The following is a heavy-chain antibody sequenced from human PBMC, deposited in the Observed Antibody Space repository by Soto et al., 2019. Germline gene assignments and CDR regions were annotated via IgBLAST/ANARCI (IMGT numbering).Heavy chain of an antibody. CDR2: ISSSSSYI. V-gene: IGHV3-21*01. D-gene: IGHD2-15*01. Sequence: GGSLRLSCAASGFTFSSYSMNWVRQAPGKGLEWVSSISSSSSYIYYADSVKGRFTISRDNAKNPLYLQMNSLRAEDTAVYYCARDSTGGGGSCCAFDIWGQGTMVTVSS. J-gene: IGHJ3*02. CDR1: GFTFSSYS. CDR3: ARDSTGGGGSCCAFDI.